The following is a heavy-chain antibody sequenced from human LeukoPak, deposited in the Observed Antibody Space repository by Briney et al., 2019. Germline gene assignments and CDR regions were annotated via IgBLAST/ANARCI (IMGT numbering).Heavy chain of an antibody. D-gene: IGHD2-8*01. CDR1: GFTVSSNY. CDR2: ISGSGGST. J-gene: IGHJ4*02. Sequence: GGSLRLSCAASGFTVSSNYMSWVRQAPGKGLEWVSAISGSGGSTYYADSVKGRFTITRDNSKNTLYLQMNSLRAEDTAVYYCAKDIYCSTGVCRQYYFDYWGQGTLVTVSS. V-gene: IGHV3-23*01. CDR3: AKDIYCSTGVCRQYYFDY.